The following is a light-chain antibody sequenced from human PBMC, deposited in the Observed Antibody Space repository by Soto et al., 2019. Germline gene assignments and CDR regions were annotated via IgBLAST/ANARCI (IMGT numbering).Light chain of an antibody. V-gene: IGLV1-44*01. CDR2: SND. J-gene: IGLJ3*02. CDR3: AVWDDSLNAWV. CDR1: TSNIGSNT. Sequence: QSVLTQPPSASGTPGQSVTISWSGSTSNIGSNTVNWYQQLPGTAPKLLVYSNDQRPSGVPDRFSASKSGTSAFLAISGLQSEDEADYDCAVWDDSLNAWVFGGGTKVTVL.